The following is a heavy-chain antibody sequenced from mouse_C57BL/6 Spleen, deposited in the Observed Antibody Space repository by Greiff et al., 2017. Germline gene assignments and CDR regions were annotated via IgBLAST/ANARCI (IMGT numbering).Heavy chain of an antibody. J-gene: IGHJ3*01. CDR1: GYTFTSYW. Sequence: QVQLQQPGAELVKPGASVKLSCKASGYTFTSYWMHWVKQRPGRGLEWIGRMDPNSGGTKYNEKFQSKATLTVDKPSSTAYMPLSSLTSVDSAGYYGAKFGTYYSSYGVSYWGQGTLVTVSA. V-gene: IGHV1-72*01. D-gene: IGHD2-5*01. CDR2: MDPNSGGT. CDR3: AKFGTYYSSYGVSY.